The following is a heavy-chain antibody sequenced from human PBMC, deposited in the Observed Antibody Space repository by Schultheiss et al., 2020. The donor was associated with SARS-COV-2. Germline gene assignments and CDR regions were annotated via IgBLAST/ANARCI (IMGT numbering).Heavy chain of an antibody. D-gene: IGHD3-22*01. J-gene: IGHJ4*02. Sequence: SETLSLTCTVSGGSISSSSYYWGWIRQPPGKGLEWIGYIYYSGSTNYNPSLKSRVTISVDTSKNQFSLKLNSVTAADTAVYYCARMTYDSSGYIDYWGQGTLVTVSS. CDR1: GGSISSSSYY. V-gene: IGHV4-61*05. CDR2: IYYSGST. CDR3: ARMTYDSSGYIDY.